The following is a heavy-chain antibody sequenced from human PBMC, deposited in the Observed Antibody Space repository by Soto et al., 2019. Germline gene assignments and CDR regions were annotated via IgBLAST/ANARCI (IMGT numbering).Heavy chain of an antibody. J-gene: IGHJ3*02. D-gene: IGHD6-13*01. Sequence: GGSLRLSCAASGFTFSSYAMSWVRQAPGKGLEWVSAISGSGGSTYYADSVKGRFHISRDNSKNTLYLQMNSLRAEDTAVYYCAKQPQAATGPGHAFDIWGQGTMVTVSS. CDR1: GFTFSSYA. CDR3: AKQPQAATGPGHAFDI. V-gene: IGHV3-23*01. CDR2: ISGSGGST.